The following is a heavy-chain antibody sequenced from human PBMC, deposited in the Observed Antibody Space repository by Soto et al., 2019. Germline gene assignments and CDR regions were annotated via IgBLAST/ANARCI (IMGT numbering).Heavy chain of an antibody. CDR2: ISGSGDRT. J-gene: IGHJ4*02. CDR1: GFIFSTYA. D-gene: IGHD6-25*01. CDR3: TKEKYSNGFFDY. Sequence: VQLLESGGGLVQPGGSLRLSCAASGFIFSTYAMSWVRQAPGKGLEWVSAISGSGDRTYYADSARGRFTISRDNSKNTLYLQLSSLRAEDTAIYYCTKEKYSNGFFDYWGQGTLVTVSS. V-gene: IGHV3-23*01.